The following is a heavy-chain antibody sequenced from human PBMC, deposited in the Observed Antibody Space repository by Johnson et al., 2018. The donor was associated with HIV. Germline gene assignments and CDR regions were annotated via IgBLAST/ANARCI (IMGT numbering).Heavy chain of an antibody. V-gene: IGHV3-23*04. CDR2: ISGSGGST. D-gene: IGHD3-22*01. CDR1: GFNFSTHA. Sequence: VQLVESGGGLVQPGGSLRLSCAASGFNFSTHAMSWVRQAPGKGLEWVSGISGSGGSTYYADSVKGRFTISRDNSKNTLYLQMNSLRTKDTAVYYCARVMGLGGYSLAFDIWGQGTMVTVSS. CDR3: ARVMGLGGYSLAFDI. J-gene: IGHJ3*02.